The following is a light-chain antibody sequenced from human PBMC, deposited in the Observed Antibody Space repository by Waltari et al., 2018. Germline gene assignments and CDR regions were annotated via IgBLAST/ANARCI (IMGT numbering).Light chain of an antibody. CDR1: SLRSYY. V-gene: IGLV3-19*01. Sequence: SSELTQDPAVSVALGQTVRITCQGDSLRSYYASWYQQKPGQAPVLVIYGKNNRPPGIPDRFSGSSSGNTASLTIHGAQAEDEADYYCNSRDSSGNHVVFGGGTKLTVL. CDR2: GKN. J-gene: IGLJ2*01. CDR3: NSRDSSGNHVV.